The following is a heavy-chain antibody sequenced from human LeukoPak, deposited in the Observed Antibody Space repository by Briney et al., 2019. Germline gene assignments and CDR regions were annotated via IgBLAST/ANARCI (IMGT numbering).Heavy chain of an antibody. CDR3: ARGRGSRTGYNGDYLDY. CDR1: GGTFSNYA. Sequence: SVKVSCKASGGTFSNYAINWVRQAPEQGLEWMGRITPILGLVNYAQKFQGRVTITADKSTSTGYMAVAGLRSDDTAVYYCARGRGSRTGYNGDYLDYWGQGTLVTVSS. CDR2: ITPILGLV. V-gene: IGHV1-69*04. D-gene: IGHD5-18*01. J-gene: IGHJ4*02.